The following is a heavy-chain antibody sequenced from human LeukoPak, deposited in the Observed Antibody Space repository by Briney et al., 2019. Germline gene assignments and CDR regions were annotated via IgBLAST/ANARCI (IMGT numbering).Heavy chain of an antibody. CDR3: ARHTAVWSFDY. D-gene: IGHD2-8*02. Sequence: PSETLSLTCTVSGGSISSYYWSWIRQPPGKGLEWIGSGFYSGSTYHNPSLKSRVTISVDTSKNLFSLKLTSVTAADTAVYFFARHTAVWSFDYWGQGTQVTFSS. V-gene: IGHV4-59*05. J-gene: IGHJ4*02. CDR1: GGSISSYY. CDR2: GFYSGST.